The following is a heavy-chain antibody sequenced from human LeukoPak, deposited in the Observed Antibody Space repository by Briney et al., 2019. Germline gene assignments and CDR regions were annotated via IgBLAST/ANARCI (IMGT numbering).Heavy chain of an antibody. CDR1: GYTFTGYY. J-gene: IGHJ4*02. Sequence: ASVKVSRKASGYTFTGYYMHWVRQAPGQGLEWMGWINPNSGGTNYAQKFQGRVTMTRDTSISTAYMELSRLRSDDTAVYYCARDDYDSSGQFDYWGQGTLVTVSS. V-gene: IGHV1-2*02. CDR3: ARDDYDSSGQFDY. D-gene: IGHD3-22*01. CDR2: INPNSGGT.